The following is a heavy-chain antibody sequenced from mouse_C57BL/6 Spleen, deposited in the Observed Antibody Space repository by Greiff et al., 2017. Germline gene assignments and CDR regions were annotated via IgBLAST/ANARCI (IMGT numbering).Heavy chain of an antibody. CDR2: INPNNGGT. CDR3: ARWIDGYYFDY. D-gene: IGHD2-3*01. CDR1: GYTFTDYY. J-gene: IGHJ2*01. Sequence: VQLQQSGPELVKPGASVKISCKASGYTFTDYYMNWVKQSHGKSLEWIGDINPNNGGTSYNQKFKGKATLTVDKSSSTAYMELRSLTSEDSAVYYCARWIDGYYFDYWGQGTTLTGSS. V-gene: IGHV1-26*01.